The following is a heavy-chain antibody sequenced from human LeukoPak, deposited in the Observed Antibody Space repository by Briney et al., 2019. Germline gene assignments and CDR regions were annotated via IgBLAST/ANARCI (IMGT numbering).Heavy chain of an antibody. CDR1: GYTFTCYY. CDR3: ARAYRSSTSKARFDP. J-gene: IGHJ5*02. V-gene: IGHV1-2*02. CDR2: INPNSGGT. Sequence: GASVKVSCKASGYTFTCYYMNWVRQAPGQGLEWMGWINPNSGGTNYAQKFQGRVTMTRDTSISTAYMELSRLRSDDTAVYYCARAYRSSTSKARFDPWGQGTLVTVSS. D-gene: IGHD2-2*01.